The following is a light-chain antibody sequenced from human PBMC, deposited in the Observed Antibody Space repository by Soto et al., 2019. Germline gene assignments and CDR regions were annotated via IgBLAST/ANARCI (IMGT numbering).Light chain of an antibody. CDR3: SSYTSSSCYV. Sequence: QSALTQPASVFGSPGQSITISCTGTSSDVGGYNYVSWYQQHPGKAPKLMIYDVSNRPSGVSNRFSGSKSGNTASLTISGLQAEDEADYYCSSYTSSSCYVFGTGTKLTVL. CDR1: SSDVGGYNY. V-gene: IGLV2-14*01. J-gene: IGLJ1*01. CDR2: DVS.